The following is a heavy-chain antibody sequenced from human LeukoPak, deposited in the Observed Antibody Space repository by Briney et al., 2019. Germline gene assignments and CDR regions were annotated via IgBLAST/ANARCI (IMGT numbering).Heavy chain of an antibody. D-gene: IGHD2-21*02. CDR1: GYSFSRYW. CDR3: ARPSAAVVTTEGDY. Sequence: GESLKISCKASGYSFSRYWIGWVRQMPGKGLEWMGIIYPGDSETRYSPSFQGQVTISADKSISTAYLQWSSLKASDNAMYYCARPSAAVVTTEGDYWGQGTLVTVSS. V-gene: IGHV5-51*01. J-gene: IGHJ4*02. CDR2: IYPGDSET.